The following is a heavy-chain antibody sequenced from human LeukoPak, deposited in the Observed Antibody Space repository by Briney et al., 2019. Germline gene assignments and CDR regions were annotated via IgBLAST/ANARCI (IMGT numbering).Heavy chain of an antibody. CDR2: ISGSGGST. CDR1: GFTFSTYA. J-gene: IGHJ6*03. V-gene: IGHV3-23*01. Sequence: GGSLRLSCAASGFTFSTYAMSWVRQAPGKGLEWVSGISGSGGSTYYADSVKGRFTISRDNSKNTLYLQMNSLRAEDTAVYYCAKDISVVSAASDVGGKGTTVTVS. CDR3: AKDISVVSAASDV. D-gene: IGHD2-2*01.